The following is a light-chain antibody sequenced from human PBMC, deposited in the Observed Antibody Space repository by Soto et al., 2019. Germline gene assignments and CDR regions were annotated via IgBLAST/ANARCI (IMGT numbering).Light chain of an antibody. Sequence: DIQMTQSPSTLSASIGDRVTITCRASQSISSWLAWYQQTPGRAPKLLIYKASSLESGVPSRFSRSGSGTEFTLTISSLQPDDFATYYCQQYNSYSTWTFGQGTKVEIK. CDR2: KAS. J-gene: IGKJ1*01. V-gene: IGKV1-5*03. CDR3: QQYNSYSTWT. CDR1: QSISSW.